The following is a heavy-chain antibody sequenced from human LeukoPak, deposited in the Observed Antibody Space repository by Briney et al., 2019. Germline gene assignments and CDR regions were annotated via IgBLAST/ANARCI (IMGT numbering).Heavy chain of an antibody. CDR1: GYSISGGYY. V-gene: IGHV4-38-2*02. CDR3: ARVPGVYYDRLTGYGSGWFDP. CDR2: VYHSGST. D-gene: IGHD3-9*01. Sequence: SETLSLICTVSGYSISGGYYWGWVRQPPGKGLEWIGTVYHSGSTYYNPSLRSRVTISVETSKNQFSLKVRSMTAADTAVYYCARVPGVYYDRLTGYGSGWFDPWGQGTLVTVSS. J-gene: IGHJ5*02.